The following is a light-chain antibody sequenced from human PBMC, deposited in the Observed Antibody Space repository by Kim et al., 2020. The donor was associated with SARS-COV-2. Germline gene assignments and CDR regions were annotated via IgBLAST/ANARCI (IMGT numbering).Light chain of an antibody. CDR2: QNF. V-gene: IGLV3-1*01. CDR3: QAWDTNTGVI. Sequence: VSPGQTARITCSGDTLGTGYASKYQQRTGQSPVLLIYQNFKRPSGIPERFSGSNSGNTATLTSRGTQSEDEADYYCQAWDTNTGVIFGGGTKVTVL. J-gene: IGLJ2*01. CDR1: TLGTGY.